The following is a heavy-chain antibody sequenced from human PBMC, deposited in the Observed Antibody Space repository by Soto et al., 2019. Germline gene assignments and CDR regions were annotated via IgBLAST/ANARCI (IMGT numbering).Heavy chain of an antibody. J-gene: IGHJ3*02. CDR2: IYYSGST. Sequence: SETLSLTCTVSGGSISSSSYYWGWIRQPPGKGLEWIGSIYYSGSTYYNPSLKSRVTISVDTSKNQFSLKLSSVTAADTAVYYCARRANSDAFDIWGQGTMVTVSS. D-gene: IGHD7-27*01. V-gene: IGHV4-39*01. CDR1: GGSISSSSYY. CDR3: ARRANSDAFDI.